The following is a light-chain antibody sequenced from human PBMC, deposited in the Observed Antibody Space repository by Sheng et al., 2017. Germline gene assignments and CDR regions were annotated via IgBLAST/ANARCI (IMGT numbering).Light chain of an antibody. V-gene: IGLV2-14*01. J-gene: IGLJ2*01. CDR1: SSDVGDYKY. CDR2: DVS. CDR3: SSHATTNSLAV. Sequence: QSALTQPASVAGSPGQSITISCTATSSDVGDYKYVSWYQQYPGEAPKLILYDVSSRPSGVPNRFSGSKSGNTASLTISGLQSEDEADYFCSSHATTNSLAVFGGGTKVTVL.